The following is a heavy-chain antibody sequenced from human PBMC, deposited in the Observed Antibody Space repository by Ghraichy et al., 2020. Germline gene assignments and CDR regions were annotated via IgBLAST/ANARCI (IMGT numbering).Heavy chain of an antibody. D-gene: IGHD1-26*01. CDR3: ASSEGGSYPDRSTFYGMDV. V-gene: IGHV1-18*01. CDR1: GYTFTSYG. CDR2: ISAYNGNT. Sequence: ASVKVSCKASGYTFTSYGISWVRQAPGQGLEWMGWISAYNGNTNYAQKLQGRVTMTTDTSTSTAYMELRSLRSDDTAVYYCASSEGGSYPDRSTFYGMDVWGQGTTVTVSS. J-gene: IGHJ6*02.